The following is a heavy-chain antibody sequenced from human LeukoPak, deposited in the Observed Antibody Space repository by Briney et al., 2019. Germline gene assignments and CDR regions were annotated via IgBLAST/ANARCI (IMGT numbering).Heavy chain of an antibody. CDR3: ARGHIAYYDSSGYYY. Sequence: PSETLSLTCAVYGGSFSGYYWGWIRQPPGKGLEWIGEINHSGSTNYNPSLKSRVTISVDTSKNQFSLKLSSVTAADTAVYYCARGHIAYYDSSGYYYWGQGTLVTVSS. J-gene: IGHJ4*02. CDR2: INHSGST. CDR1: GGSFSGYY. D-gene: IGHD3-22*01. V-gene: IGHV4-34*01.